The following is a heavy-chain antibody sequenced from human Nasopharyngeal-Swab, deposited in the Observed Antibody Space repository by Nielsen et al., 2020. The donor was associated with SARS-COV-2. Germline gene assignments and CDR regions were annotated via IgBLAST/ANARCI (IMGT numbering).Heavy chain of an antibody. CDR3: ARARDYMDV. Sequence: SDTLSPTCAVYCGSFIGYYWSRIRQPPGKGQEWIGEINHSGSTNYNPSLKSRVTISVDTSKNQFSLKLSSVTAADTAVYYCARARDYMDVWGKGTTVTVSS. V-gene: IGHV4-34*01. CDR1: CGSFIGYY. J-gene: IGHJ6*03. CDR2: INHSGST.